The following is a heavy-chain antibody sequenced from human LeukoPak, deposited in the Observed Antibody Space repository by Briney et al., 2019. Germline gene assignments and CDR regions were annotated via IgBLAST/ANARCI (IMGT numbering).Heavy chain of an antibody. V-gene: IGHV3-23*01. CDR3: AKEAPGVEWEQPYWYFDL. CDR1: GFTFSSYA. J-gene: IGHJ2*01. D-gene: IGHD1-26*01. CDR2: ISGSGGST. Sequence: GGSLRLSCAASGFTFSSYAMSWVRQAPGKGLEWVSAISGSGGSTYYADSVKGRFTISRDNSKNTLYLQMNSLRAEDTAVCYCAKEAPGVEWEQPYWYFDLWGRGTLVTVSS.